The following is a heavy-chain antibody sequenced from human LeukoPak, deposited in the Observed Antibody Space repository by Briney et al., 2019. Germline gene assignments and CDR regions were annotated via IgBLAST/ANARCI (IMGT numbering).Heavy chain of an antibody. J-gene: IGHJ4*02. CDR1: GGSISSYY. V-gene: IGHV4-59*01. Sequence: PSETLSLTCTVSGGSISSYYWSWIRQPPGKGLEWIGYIYYSGSTNYNPSLKSRVTISVDTSKNQFSLKLSSVTAADTAVYYCAGDRGLRSFDYWGQGTLVTVSS. D-gene: IGHD5-12*01. CDR2: IYYSGST. CDR3: AGDRGLRSFDY.